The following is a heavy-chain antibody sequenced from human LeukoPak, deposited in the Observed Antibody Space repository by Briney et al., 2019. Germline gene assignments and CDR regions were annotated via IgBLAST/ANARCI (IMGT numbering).Heavy chain of an antibody. Sequence: PGGSLGLSCAASGFTFSSYSMNWVRQAPGKGLEWVSYISSSSSTIYYADSVKGRFTISRDNAKNSLYLQMNSLRAEDTAVYYCARVGYDYVWGSYRTRYSDYWGQGTLVTVSS. CDR1: GFTFSSYS. CDR2: ISSSSSTI. D-gene: IGHD3-16*02. V-gene: IGHV3-48*01. J-gene: IGHJ4*02. CDR3: ARVGYDYVWGSYRTRYSDY.